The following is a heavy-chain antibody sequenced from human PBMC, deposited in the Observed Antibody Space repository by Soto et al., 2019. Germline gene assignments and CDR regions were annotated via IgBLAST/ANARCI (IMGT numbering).Heavy chain of an antibody. Sequence: PSATLSITCAVYGGSFSGYYWSWIRQPPGKGLEWIGSMYHSGTSFYNPSLESRVIVSVDTSKNQFSLRLSSVTAEDTAVYYCARDSTYLHTSGPSWGQGTLVTVSS. CDR1: GGSFSGYY. V-gene: IGHV4-34*01. CDR3: ARDSTYLHTSGPS. CDR2: MYHSGTS. D-gene: IGHD3-22*01. J-gene: IGHJ5*02.